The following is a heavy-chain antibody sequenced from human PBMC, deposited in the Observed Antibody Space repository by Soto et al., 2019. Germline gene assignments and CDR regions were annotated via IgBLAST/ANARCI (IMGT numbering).Heavy chain of an antibody. CDR1: GYTFTIYD. D-gene: IGHD6-13*01. J-gene: IGHJ3*02. V-gene: IGHV1-8*01. CDR3: ARSIAAAQAAFEI. CDR2: MNPNSGNT. Sequence: ASVKVSCKASGYTFTIYDINWVLQATGEELEWMGWMNPNSGNTGYAQKFQGRVTMTRNTSISTAYMELSSLRSEDTAVYYCARSIAAAQAAFEIWGQGTMVNVSS.